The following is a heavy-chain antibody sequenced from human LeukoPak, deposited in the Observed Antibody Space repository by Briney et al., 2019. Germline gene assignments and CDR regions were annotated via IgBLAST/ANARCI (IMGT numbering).Heavy chain of an antibody. J-gene: IGHJ4*02. CDR1: GFTVPSTY. CDR2: IHISGST. V-gene: IGHV3-66*01. CDR3: ARAVEYLPLDY. Sequence: GGSLRLSCAASGFTVPSTYITWVGQAPGKGREWVSIIHISGSTYYADSVRGRFTISRDNSKNTVYLQMNSLRADDTAVYYCARAVEYLPLDYWGQGTLVAVSS. D-gene: IGHD2/OR15-2a*01.